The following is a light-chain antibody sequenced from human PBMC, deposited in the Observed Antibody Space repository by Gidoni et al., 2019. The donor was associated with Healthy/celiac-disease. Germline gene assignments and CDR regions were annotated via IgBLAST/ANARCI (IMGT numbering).Light chain of an antibody. Sequence: SYELNQPHSVSVSPGQTASITCSGDKLGDKYAWWYQQKPGQSPVLVIYQDNKRPSGIPERFSGSNSGNTATLTISGTQAMDEADYYCQAWDSSTVVFGGGTKLTVL. J-gene: IGLJ2*01. CDR1: KLGDKY. CDR2: QDN. V-gene: IGLV3-1*01. CDR3: QAWDSSTVV.